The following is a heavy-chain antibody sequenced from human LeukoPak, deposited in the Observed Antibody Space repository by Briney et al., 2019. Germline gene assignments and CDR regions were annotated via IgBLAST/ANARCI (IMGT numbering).Heavy chain of an antibody. CDR3: AKDSVERAAINHHCDY. J-gene: IGHJ4*02. Sequence: PGGSLRLSCAASGFTFDDYAMHWVRQVPGKGLEWVSLISASGGRTYYADSVKGRFAISRDNSKNSVYLQMNSLRTDDTALYYCAKDSVERAAINHHCDYWGRETWSPSPQ. CDR2: ISASGGRT. V-gene: IGHV3-43*02. D-gene: IGHD5-24*01. CDR1: GFTFDDYA.